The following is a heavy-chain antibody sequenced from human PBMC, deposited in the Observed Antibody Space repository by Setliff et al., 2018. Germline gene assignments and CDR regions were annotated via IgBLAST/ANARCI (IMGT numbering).Heavy chain of an antibody. V-gene: IGHV1-3*01. CDR1: RYIFTYYA. CDR3: ARRPYDSSGYFNY. J-gene: IGHJ4*02. D-gene: IGHD3-22*01. CDR2: INAGNGNT. Sequence: SVPVPCMDSRYIFTYYAIHWVRQAPGQRLEWMGWINAGNGNTKYSQKFQGRVTITRDTSASTAYMELSSLTSEDPAVYYCARRPYDSSGYFNYWGQGTLVTVSS.